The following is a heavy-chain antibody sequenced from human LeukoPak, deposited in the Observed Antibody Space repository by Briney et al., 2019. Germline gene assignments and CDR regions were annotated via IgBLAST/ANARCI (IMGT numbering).Heavy chain of an antibody. D-gene: IGHD3-10*01. Sequence: PGGSLRPSCAASGFTFSSYGMHWVRQAPGKGLEWVAVISYDGSNINYAESVKGRFTISRDNSKNTLYLQMNSLRAEDTAVYYCASDYYGSGRDYWGQGTLVTVSS. J-gene: IGHJ4*02. V-gene: IGHV3-30*03. CDR3: ASDYYGSGRDY. CDR1: GFTFSSYG. CDR2: ISYDGSNI.